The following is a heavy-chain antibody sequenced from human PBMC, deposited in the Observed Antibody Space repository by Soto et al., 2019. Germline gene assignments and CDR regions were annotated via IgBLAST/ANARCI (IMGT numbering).Heavy chain of an antibody. V-gene: IGHV1-46*01. J-gene: IGHJ4*02. CDR3: ARDVSIAAALYDY. Sequence: ASVKISCKASGYTFPSYYMHWVRQAPGQGLEWMGIINPSDGNTSYSQKFQGRVTITRDTSASTAYMELSSLRSEDTAVYYCARDVSIAAALYDYWGQGTLVTVSS. D-gene: IGHD6-13*01. CDR2: INPSDGNT. CDR1: GYTFPSYY.